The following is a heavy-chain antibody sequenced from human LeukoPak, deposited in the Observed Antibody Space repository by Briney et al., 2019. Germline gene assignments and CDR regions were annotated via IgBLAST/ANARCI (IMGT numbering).Heavy chain of an antibody. CDR3: ARATGVVIIGFDY. CDR1: GYTFTGYY. CDR2: INPNSGGT. D-gene: IGHD3-3*01. J-gene: IGHJ4*02. V-gene: IGHV1-2*06. Sequence: GASVKVSCKASGYTFTGYYMHWVRQAPGQGLEWMGRINPNSGGTNYAQKFQGRVTMTRDTSISTAYMELSRLRPDDTAVYYCARATGVVIIGFDYWGQGTLVTVSS.